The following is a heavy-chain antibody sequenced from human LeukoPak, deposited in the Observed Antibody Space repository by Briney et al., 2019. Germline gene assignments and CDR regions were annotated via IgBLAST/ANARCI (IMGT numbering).Heavy chain of an antibody. CDR1: GFTFSSYG. V-gene: IGHV3-23*01. Sequence: GGSLRLSCAASGFTFSSYGMSWVRQAPGKGLEWVSAISTSGGSTYYADSVKGRFTISRDNSKNTLSLQMNSLRAEDTAVYYCARKRGYDAFDIWGQGTMVTVSS. CDR2: ISTSGGST. J-gene: IGHJ3*02. CDR3: ARKRGYDAFDI. D-gene: IGHD1-1*01.